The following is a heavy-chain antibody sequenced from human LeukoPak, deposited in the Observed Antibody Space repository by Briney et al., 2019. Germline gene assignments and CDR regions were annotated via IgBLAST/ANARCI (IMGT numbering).Heavy chain of an antibody. CDR3: AKDLGPTSTYYDILTGYYFPYYYYGMDV. J-gene: IGHJ6*02. CDR2: IWYDGSNK. V-gene: IGHV3-33*06. CDR1: GFTFSSYG. Sequence: GGSLRLSCAASGFTFSSYGMHWVRQAPGKGLEWVADIWYDGSNKYYADSVKGRFTISRDNSKNTLYLQMNSLRAEDTAVYYCAKDLGPTSTYYDILTGYYFPYYYYGMDVWGQGTTVTVSS. D-gene: IGHD3-9*01.